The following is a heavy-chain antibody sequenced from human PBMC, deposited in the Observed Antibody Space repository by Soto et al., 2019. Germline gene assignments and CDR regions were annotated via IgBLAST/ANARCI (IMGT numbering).Heavy chain of an antibody. CDR2: IWYDGSNK. CDR1: GFTFSSYG. Sequence: QVQLVESGGGVVQPGRSLRLSCAASGFTFSSYGMHWVRQAPGKGLEWVAVIWYDGSNKYYADSVKGRFTISRDNSKNTLYLQMNSLRAEDTAVYYCARDPRIGYSNFGGYYHGMDVWGQGTTVTVSS. V-gene: IGHV3-33*01. D-gene: IGHD4-4*01. CDR3: ARDPRIGYSNFGGYYHGMDV. J-gene: IGHJ6*02.